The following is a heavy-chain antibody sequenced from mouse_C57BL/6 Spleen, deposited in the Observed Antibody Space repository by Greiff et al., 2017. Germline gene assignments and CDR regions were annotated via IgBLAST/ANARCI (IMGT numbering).Heavy chain of an antibody. CDR3: ARGYDGYLHYFDY. J-gene: IGHJ2*01. Sequence: EVQLLQSGAGLVKPGVSLKLSCAASGFTFTDYGMHWVRQTPGKGLEWVAYISSGSSTIYYEDTVKGRFTISRDNAKNTLFLQMTSLRSEDAAMYYCARGYDGYLHYFDYWGQGTTLTVSS. CDR2: ISSGSSTI. V-gene: IGHV5-17*01. CDR1: GFTFTDYG. D-gene: IGHD2-3*01.